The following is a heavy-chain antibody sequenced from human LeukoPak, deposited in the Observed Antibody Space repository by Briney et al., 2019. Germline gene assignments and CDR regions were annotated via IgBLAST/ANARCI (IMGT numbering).Heavy chain of an antibody. CDR1: GGSISSNTYF. CDR3: ATSNTVSTYNWFDP. J-gene: IGHJ5*02. Sequence: SETLSLTCNVSGGSISSNTYFWGWIRRPPGKGLEWIGSIRYSGSTYYNPSLKSRVTISVNTSKNQFSLNLSSLTAADTAVYYCATSNTVSTYNWFDPWGQGTLVTVS. D-gene: IGHD4-17*01. V-gene: IGHV4-39*01. CDR2: IRYSGST.